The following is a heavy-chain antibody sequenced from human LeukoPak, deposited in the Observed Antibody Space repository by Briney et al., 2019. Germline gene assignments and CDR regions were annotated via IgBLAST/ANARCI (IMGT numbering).Heavy chain of an antibody. Sequence: SETLSLTCAVSGGSINSYYWSWIRQPPGKGLEWIGYIYYSGSTEYNPSLKSRVTISVDTSKNQFSLKMSSVTAADTAVYYCARARDGHINNWFDPWGQGTLVTVSS. J-gene: IGHJ5*02. D-gene: IGHD5-24*01. CDR2: IYYSGST. CDR1: GGSINSYY. CDR3: ARARDGHINNWFDP. V-gene: IGHV4-59*01.